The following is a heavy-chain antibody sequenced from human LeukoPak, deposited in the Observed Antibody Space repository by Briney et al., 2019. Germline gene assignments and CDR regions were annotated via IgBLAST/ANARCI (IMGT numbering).Heavy chain of an antibody. CDR2: IYYSGST. V-gene: IGHV4-39*01. CDR3: AIAPGDSSIKFDY. Sequence: SETLSLTCTVSGGSISSSSYYWGWIRQPPGKGLEWIGSIYYSGSTYYHPSLKSRVTISVDTSKNQFSLKLRSVTAADTAVYYCAIAPGDSSIKFDYRGQGTLVTVSS. J-gene: IGHJ4*02. CDR1: GGSISSSSYY. D-gene: IGHD6-13*01.